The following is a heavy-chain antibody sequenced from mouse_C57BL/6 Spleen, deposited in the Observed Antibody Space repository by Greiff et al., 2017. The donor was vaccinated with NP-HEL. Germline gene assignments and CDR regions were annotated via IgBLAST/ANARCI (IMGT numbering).Heavy chain of an antibody. CDR1: GYTFTSYW. D-gene: IGHD1-1*01. V-gene: IGHV1-52*01. J-gene: IGHJ2*01. CDR2: IDPSDSET. Sequence: VQLQQPGAELVRPGSSVKLSCKASGYTFTSYWMHWVKQRPIQGLEWIGNIDPSDSETHYNQKFKDKATLTVDKSSSTAYMQLSSLTSEDSAVCYCARSAVVAKDYFDYWGQGTTLTVSS. CDR3: ARSAVVAKDYFDY.